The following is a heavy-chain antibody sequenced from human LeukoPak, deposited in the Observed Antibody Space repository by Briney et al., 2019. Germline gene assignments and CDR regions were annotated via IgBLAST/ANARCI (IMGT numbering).Heavy chain of an antibody. Sequence: GGSLRLSCAASGFIFSNYAMTWVRQAPGKGLAWVSSSGSTTDYSDSVKGLYTISRGNSKNTLYLQMNSLRANDTAVYYCTRDSSYGDYSTAFDYWGQGALVTVSS. V-gene: IGHV3-23*01. CDR1: GFIFSNYA. J-gene: IGHJ4*02. CDR2: SGSTT. CDR3: TRDSSYGDYSTAFDY. D-gene: IGHD4-17*01.